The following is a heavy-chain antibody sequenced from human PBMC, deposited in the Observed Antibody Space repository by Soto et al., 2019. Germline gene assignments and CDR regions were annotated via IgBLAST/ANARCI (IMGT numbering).Heavy chain of an antibody. D-gene: IGHD5-12*01. CDR1: GGSFSGYS. V-gene: IGHV4-34*01. J-gene: IGHJ4*02. CDR3: ARAPQIVAMGRPFDY. Sequence: LSLTCADYGGSFSGYSWNWIRQPPGKGLEWIGEINHSGSTNYNPSLKSRVTISLDTSKNQFSLRLTSLTAADTAVYFCARAPQIVAMGRPFDYWGQGILVTVSS. CDR2: INHSGST.